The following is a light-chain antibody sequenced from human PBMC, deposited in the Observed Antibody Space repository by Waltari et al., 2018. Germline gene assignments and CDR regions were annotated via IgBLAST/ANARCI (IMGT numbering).Light chain of an antibody. CDR2: GAS. J-gene: IGKJ2*01. CDR3: QQYNNWPPYMYT. Sequence: EIVMTQSPATLSVSPGERATLSCTASQSVSSNLAWSQQKPGQAPRLLIYGASTRATGIPARFSGSGSGTEFTLTISSLQSEDFAVYYCQQYNNWPPYMYTFGQGTKLEIK. V-gene: IGKV3-15*01. CDR1: QSVSSN.